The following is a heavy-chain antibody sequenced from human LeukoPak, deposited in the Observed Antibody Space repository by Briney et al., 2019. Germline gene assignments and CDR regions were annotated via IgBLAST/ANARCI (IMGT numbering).Heavy chain of an antibody. D-gene: IGHD2-8*01. J-gene: IGHJ4*02. CDR1: GGSISSGNYY. Sequence: SETLSLTCTVSGGSISSGNYYWSWIRQPAGKGLEWIGRIYTSESTNYNPSLKSRVTMSVDTSKNQFSLKLSSVTAADTAVYYCARVNLALMMVPDWGQGTLVTVSS. CDR3: ARVNLALMMVPD. V-gene: IGHV4-61*02. CDR2: IYTSEST.